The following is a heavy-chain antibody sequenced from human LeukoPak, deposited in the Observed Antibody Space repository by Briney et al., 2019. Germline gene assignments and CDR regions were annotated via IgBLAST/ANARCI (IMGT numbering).Heavy chain of an antibody. CDR3: ARHSGRFLEWLLH. D-gene: IGHD3-3*01. V-gene: IGHV3-7*01. CDR2: IKQDGSEK. Sequence: GGSLRLSCAASNFTFSRFWMNWVRQAPGKGPEWVANIKQDGSEKYYVDSVKGRFTISRDNAKNSVYLQMNSLRAEDTAVYYCARHSGRFLEWLLHWGQGTLVTVSS. CDR1: NFTFSRFW. J-gene: IGHJ4*02.